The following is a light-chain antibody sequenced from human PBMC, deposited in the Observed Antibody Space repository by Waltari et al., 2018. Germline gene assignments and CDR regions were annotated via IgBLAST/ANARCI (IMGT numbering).Light chain of an antibody. CDR2: AAS. CDR1: QSINTY. CDR3: QQTYSTPPT. Sequence: DIQMTQSPASLSASVGDRVTITCRASQSINTYLNWYQQKPEKASKLLIYAASSLQSGVPSRFTGSGSGTEFSLTISSLQPEDFATYYCQQTYSTPPTFGQGTNVEIK. J-gene: IGKJ1*01. V-gene: IGKV1-39*01.